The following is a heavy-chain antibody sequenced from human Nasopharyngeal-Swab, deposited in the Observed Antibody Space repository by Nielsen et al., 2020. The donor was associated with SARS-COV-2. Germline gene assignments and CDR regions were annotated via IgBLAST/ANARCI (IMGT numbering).Heavy chain of an antibody. CDR3: ASSIRYSGYDLGFDY. CDR1: GFTFSSYW. V-gene: IGHV3-74*01. D-gene: IGHD5-12*01. CDR2: INSDGSST. Sequence: GGSLRLSCAASGFTFSSYWMHWVRQAPGKGLVWVSRINSDGSSTRDADSVKGRFTISRDNAKNTLYLQMNSLRAEDTAVYYCASSIRYSGYDLGFDYWGQGTLVTVSS. J-gene: IGHJ4*02.